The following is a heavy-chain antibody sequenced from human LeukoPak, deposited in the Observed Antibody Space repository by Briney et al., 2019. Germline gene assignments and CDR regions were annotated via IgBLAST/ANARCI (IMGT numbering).Heavy chain of an antibody. CDR3: ARDRDYGDAAFDI. J-gene: IGHJ3*02. CDR2: IYYSGST. D-gene: IGHD4-17*01. Sequence: SQTLSLACTVSGGSISSGGYYWSWIRQHPGKGLEWIGYIYYSGSTYYNPSLKSRVTISVDTSKNQFSLKLSSVTAADTAVYYCARDRDYGDAAFDIWGQGTMVTVSS. V-gene: IGHV4-31*03. CDR1: GGSISSGGYY.